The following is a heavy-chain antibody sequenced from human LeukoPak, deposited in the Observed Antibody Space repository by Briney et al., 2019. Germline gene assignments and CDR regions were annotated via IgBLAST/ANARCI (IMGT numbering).Heavy chain of an antibody. D-gene: IGHD1-20*01. V-gene: IGHV3-23*01. J-gene: IGHJ3*02. Sequence: GGSLRLSCAASGFTFSSSPMSWVRQAPGRGLEWVSAIGGSGDTTYYADSVKGRFTISRDNSKNTLYLQMNSLRAEDTAVYCCAKRITGTDHAFDIWGQGTVVTVSS. CDR1: GFTFSSSP. CDR2: IGGSGDTT. CDR3: AKRITGTDHAFDI.